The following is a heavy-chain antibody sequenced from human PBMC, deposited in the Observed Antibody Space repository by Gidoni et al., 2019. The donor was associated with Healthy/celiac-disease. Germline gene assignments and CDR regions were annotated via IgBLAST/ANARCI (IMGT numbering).Heavy chain of an antibody. CDR1: GGTFSSYA. J-gene: IGHJ3*02. CDR3: ARDLQSMVLEERNAFDI. CDR2: IIPIFGTA. V-gene: IGHV1-69*01. Sequence: QVQLVQSGAEVKKPGSSVKVSCKASGGTFSSYAISWVRQAPGQGLEWMGGIIPIFGTANYAQKFQGRVTITADESTSTAYMELSSLRSEDTAVYYCARDLQSMVLEERNAFDIWGQGTMVTVSS. D-gene: IGHD2-8*01.